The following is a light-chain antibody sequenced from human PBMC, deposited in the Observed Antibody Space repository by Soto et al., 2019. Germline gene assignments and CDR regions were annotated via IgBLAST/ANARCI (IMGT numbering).Light chain of an antibody. CDR2: EVS. CDR1: SSDVGAYNY. J-gene: IGLJ1*01. CDR3: SSLTTSFTYV. V-gene: IGLV2-14*01. Sequence: QSALTQPASVSGSPGQSVAISCTGTSSDVGAYNYVSWYQQHPGKAPKLLLSEVSNRPSGVSDRFSGSKSGNTASLTISGLQAEDEDDYYCSSLTTSFTYVFGTGTKVTVL.